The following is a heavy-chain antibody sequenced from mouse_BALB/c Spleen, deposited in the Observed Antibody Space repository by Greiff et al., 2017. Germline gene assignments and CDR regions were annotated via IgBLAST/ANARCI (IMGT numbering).Heavy chain of an antibody. Sequence: DVKLVESGGGLVQPGGSLKLSCAASGFTFSSYTMSWVRQTPEKRLEWVATISDGGSYTYYPDSVKGRFTISRDNAKNNLYLQMSSLKSEDTAMYYCARVGRRGHAMDYWGQGTSVTVSS. V-gene: IGHV5-6-4*01. CDR3: ARVGRRGHAMDY. CDR2: ISDGGSYT. CDR1: GFTFSSYT. J-gene: IGHJ4*01. D-gene: IGHD4-1*01.